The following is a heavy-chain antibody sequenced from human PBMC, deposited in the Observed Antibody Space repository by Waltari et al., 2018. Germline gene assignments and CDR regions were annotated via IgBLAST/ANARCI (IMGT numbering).Heavy chain of an antibody. J-gene: IGHJ4*02. V-gene: IGHV4-34*01. D-gene: IGHD3-16*01. CDR2: INHSGST. CDR1: GGSFSGYY. Sequence: QVQLQQWGAGLLKPSETLSLTCAVYGGSFSGYYWSWIRRPPGKGLEWIGEINHSGSTNYNPSLKSRVTISVDTSKNQFSLKLSSVTAADTAVYYCAVRSYDYVWGSRFDYWGQGTLVTVSS. CDR3: AVRSYDYVWGSRFDY.